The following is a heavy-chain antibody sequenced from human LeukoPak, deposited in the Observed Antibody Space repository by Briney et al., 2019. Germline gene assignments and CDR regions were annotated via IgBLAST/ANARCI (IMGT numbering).Heavy chain of an antibody. D-gene: IGHD4-23*01. CDR2: INHSGST. V-gene: IGHV4-34*01. Sequence: PSETLSLTCAVYGGSFSGYYWSWFRQPPGKGLEWIGEINHSGSTNYNPSLKSRVTISVDTSKNQFSLKLSSVTAADTAVYYCARGSVVTPISDYWGQGTLVTVSS. CDR1: GGSFSGYY. J-gene: IGHJ4*02. CDR3: ARGSVVTPISDY.